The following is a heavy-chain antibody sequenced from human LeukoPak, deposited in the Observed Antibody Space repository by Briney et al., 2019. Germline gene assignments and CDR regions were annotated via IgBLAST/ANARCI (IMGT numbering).Heavy chain of an antibody. CDR1: GYTFTGYY. J-gene: IGHJ5*02. Sequence: ASVKVSCKASGYTFTGYYMHWVRQGPGQGLGWVGWVNPNSGGTNYAQKFQGRVTMTRDTSISTAYMELSRLRSDDTAVYYCAIYYDSSGYYLDPWGQGTLVTVSS. D-gene: IGHD3-22*01. CDR2: VNPNSGGT. CDR3: AIYYDSSGYYLDP. V-gene: IGHV1-2*02.